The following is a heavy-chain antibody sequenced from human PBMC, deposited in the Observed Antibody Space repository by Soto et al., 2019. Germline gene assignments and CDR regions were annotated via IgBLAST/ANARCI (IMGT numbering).Heavy chain of an antibody. D-gene: IGHD4-17*01. CDR3: AKRTVGWYFDL. V-gene: IGHV3-23*01. CDR1: GFTFSSYA. CDR2: ISGSGGSS. Sequence: EVQLLESGGGLVQPGGSLRLSCAASGFTFSSYAMNWVRQAPGKGLEWVSVISGSGGSSYYADAVKGRFTISRDNSKNTLYLQMNSLRAEDTAVYYCAKRTVGWYFDLWGRGTLVTVSS. J-gene: IGHJ2*01.